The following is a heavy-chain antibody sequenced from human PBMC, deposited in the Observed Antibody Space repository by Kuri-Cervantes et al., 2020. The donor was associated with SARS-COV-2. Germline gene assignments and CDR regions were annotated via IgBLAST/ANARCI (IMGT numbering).Heavy chain of an antibody. CDR3: ARSPSIAAPRTKHFDY. J-gene: IGHJ4*02. V-gene: IGHV3-53*05. CDR1: GFTVSSNY. CDR2: IYSGGST. D-gene: IGHD6-6*01. Sequence: GGSLRLSCAASGFTVSSNYMSWVRQAPGKGLEWVSVIYSGGSTYYADSVKGRFTISRDNSKNTLYLQMGSLRAEDMAVYYCARSPSIAAPRTKHFDYWGQGTLVTVSS.